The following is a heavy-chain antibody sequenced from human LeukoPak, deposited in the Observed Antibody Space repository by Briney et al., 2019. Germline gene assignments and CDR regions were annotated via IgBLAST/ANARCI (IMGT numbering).Heavy chain of an antibody. V-gene: IGHV3-30*03. CDR2: ISYDGSNK. CDR1: GFTFSSYG. D-gene: IGHD1-26*01. Sequence: PGRSLKLSCAASGFTFSSYGMYWVRQAPGKGLEWVAVISYDGSNKNYPDSVKGRFTISRDNAKNSLYLQMNSLRAEDTAVYYCARADLVGAIDYWGQGTLVTVSS. J-gene: IGHJ4*02. CDR3: ARADLVGAIDY.